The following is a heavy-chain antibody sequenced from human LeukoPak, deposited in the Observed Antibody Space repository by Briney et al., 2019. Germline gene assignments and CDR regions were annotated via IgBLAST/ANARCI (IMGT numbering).Heavy chain of an antibody. V-gene: IGHV3-30*02. J-gene: IGHJ4*02. CDR2: IRYDESNK. D-gene: IGHD1-26*01. CDR3: SRDPTYYLRYGYFDY. CDR1: GFTFSSYG. Sequence: GGSLRLSCAASGFTFSSYGMHWVRQAPGKGLEWVAFIRYDESNKYYADSVKGRFTISRGNTKNSLYLQMNSLRAEDTAVYYCSRDPTYYLRYGYFDYWGQGALVTVSS.